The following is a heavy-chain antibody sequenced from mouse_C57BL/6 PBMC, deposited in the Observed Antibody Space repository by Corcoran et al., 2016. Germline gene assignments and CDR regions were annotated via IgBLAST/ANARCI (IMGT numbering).Heavy chain of an antibody. D-gene: IGHD4-1*01. CDR2: INPNNGGT. Sequence: EVQLQQSGPELVKPGASVKISCKASGYTFTDYYMNWVKQSHGKSLEWIGDINPNNGGTSYNQKFKGKATLTVDKSSSTAYMELRSLTSEDSAVYYCGRSLGLFAYWGQGTLVTVSA. CDR3: GRSLGLFAY. J-gene: IGHJ3*01. V-gene: IGHV1-26*01. CDR1: GYTFTDYY.